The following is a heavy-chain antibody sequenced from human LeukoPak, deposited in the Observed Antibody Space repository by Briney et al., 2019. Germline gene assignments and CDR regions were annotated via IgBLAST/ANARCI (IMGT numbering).Heavy chain of an antibody. Sequence: SETLSLTCTVSGASVSSASYWTWIRQPPGKGVEWIAHIYNGVNTNYNPSLKSRVTISVDTSKNQFSLRLNSVTAADTAVYYCARGSIRSNYGMDVWGQGTTVTVSS. CDR1: GASVSSASY. CDR2: IYNGVNT. CDR3: ARGSIRSNYGMDV. V-gene: IGHV4-61*01. J-gene: IGHJ6*02.